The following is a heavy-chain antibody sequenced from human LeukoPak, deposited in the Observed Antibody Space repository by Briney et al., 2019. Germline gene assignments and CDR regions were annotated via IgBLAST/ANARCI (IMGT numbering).Heavy chain of an antibody. CDR2: SNPSGDST. Sequence: ASVKVSCKASGYTFTNYYIHWVRQAPGHGLEWMGISNPSGDSTNYAQKFQGRVTMTRDTSTSTVYMDLSSLRSEDTAVYYCAKWTTTFLDYWGQGTLVTVSS. J-gene: IGHJ4*02. CDR1: GYTFTNYY. CDR3: AKWTTTFLDY. D-gene: IGHD1-1*01. V-gene: IGHV1-46*01.